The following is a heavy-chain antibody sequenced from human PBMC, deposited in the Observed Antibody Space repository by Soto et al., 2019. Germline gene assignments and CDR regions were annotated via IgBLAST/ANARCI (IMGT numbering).Heavy chain of an antibody. CDR3: ARPPRDSSGYSMYYFDY. CDR2: IWYDGSNK. Sequence: ESGGGVVQPGRSLRLSCAASGFTFRSYGMHWVRQAPGKGLEWVAVIWYDGSNKYYADSVKGRFTISRDNSKNTLYLQMNSLRAEDTAVYYCARPPRDSSGYSMYYFDYWGQGTLVTVSS. D-gene: IGHD3-22*01. V-gene: IGHV3-33*01. J-gene: IGHJ4*02. CDR1: GFTFRSYG.